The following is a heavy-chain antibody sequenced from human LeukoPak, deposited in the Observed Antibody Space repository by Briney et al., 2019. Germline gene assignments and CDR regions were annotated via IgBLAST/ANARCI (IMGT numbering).Heavy chain of an antibody. D-gene: IGHD4-23*01. CDR1: GFTFSNYW. J-gene: IGHJ4*02. Sequence: GGSLRLSCAASGFTFSNYWMSWVRQAPGKGLEWVANIKEDGSEKYYVDSVKGRFTISRDNAKNSVYLQMNSLRAEDTAVYYCAREQYGGKDYWGQGTLVTVSS. CDR3: AREQYGGKDY. V-gene: IGHV3-7*05. CDR2: IKEDGSEK.